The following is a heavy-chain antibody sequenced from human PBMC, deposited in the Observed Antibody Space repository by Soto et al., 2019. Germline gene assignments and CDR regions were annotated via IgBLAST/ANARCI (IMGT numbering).Heavy chain of an antibody. J-gene: IGHJ6*02. Sequence: QVQLVESGGGVVQPGRSLRLSCAASGFTFSSYGMHWVRQAPGKGLEWVAVISYDGSNKYYADSVKGRFTISRDNSKNTLYLQMNSLRAEDTAVYYCANITGISAAGSYGMDVWGQGTTVTVSS. CDR2: ISYDGSNK. V-gene: IGHV3-30*18. CDR1: GFTFSSYG. CDR3: ANITGISAAGSYGMDV. D-gene: IGHD6-13*01.